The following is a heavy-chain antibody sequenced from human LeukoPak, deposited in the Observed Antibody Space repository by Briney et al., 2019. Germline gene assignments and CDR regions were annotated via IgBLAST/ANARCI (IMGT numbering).Heavy chain of an antibody. CDR1: GGSFSGYY. CDR3: ARGVWYYYDR. D-gene: IGHD3-22*01. CDR2: IYYSGST. Sequence: SETLSLTCAVYGGSFSGYYWSWIRQPPGKGLEWIGYIYYSGSTNYNPSLKSRVTISVDTSKNQFSLKLSSVTAADTAVYYCARGVWYYYDRWGQGTLVTVSS. J-gene: IGHJ4*02. V-gene: IGHV4-59*08.